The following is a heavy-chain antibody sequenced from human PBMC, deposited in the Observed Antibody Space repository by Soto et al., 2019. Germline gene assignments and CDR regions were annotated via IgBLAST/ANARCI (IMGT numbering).Heavy chain of an antibody. V-gene: IGHV4-59*08. D-gene: IGHD3-10*01. Sequence: SETLSLTCTVSGGSISSYYWNWIRQPPGKGLEWIGYIYYSGSTNYNPSLKSRVTISVDTSKNQFSLKLSSVTAADTAVYYCARQFGLDNWFDPWGQGTLVTVSS. CDR1: GGSISSYY. CDR2: IYYSGST. CDR3: ARQFGLDNWFDP. J-gene: IGHJ5*02.